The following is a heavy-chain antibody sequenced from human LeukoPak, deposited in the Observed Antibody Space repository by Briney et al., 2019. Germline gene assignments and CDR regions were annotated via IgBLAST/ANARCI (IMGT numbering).Heavy chain of an antibody. Sequence: PGGSLRLSCAASGFSFSSYAMYWVRQAPGKGLEWVSVICGSGSSTYYADSVKGRFTISRDKSKNTLYLQMNSLRAEDTAVYYCARDRDYYDSSGYYYVSYYYYMDVWGKGTTVTISS. CDR3: ARDRDYYDSSGYYYVSYYYYMDV. CDR2: ICGSGSST. J-gene: IGHJ6*03. CDR1: GFSFSSYA. V-gene: IGHV3-23*01. D-gene: IGHD3-22*01.